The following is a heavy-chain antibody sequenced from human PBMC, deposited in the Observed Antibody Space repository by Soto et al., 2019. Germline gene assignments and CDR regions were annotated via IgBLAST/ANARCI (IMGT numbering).Heavy chain of an antibody. CDR3: AHTQACHRRQHPFNY. J-gene: IGHJ4*02. Sequence: QITLKESGPTLLKPTQTLTLTCSFSGFSLTSSGAGVGWIRQPPGKALERLAVIYWDEDKRYSPSLRSRLTIPKDPPKNQVVLTMTNLDPAHTATYFCAHTQACHRRQHPFNYWGQGSLVTVSS. CDR2: IYWDEDK. CDR1: GFSLTSSGAG. V-gene: IGHV2-5*02. D-gene: IGHD2-2*01.